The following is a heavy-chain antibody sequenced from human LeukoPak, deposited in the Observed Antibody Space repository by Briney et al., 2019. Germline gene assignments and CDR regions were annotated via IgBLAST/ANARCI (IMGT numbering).Heavy chain of an antibody. CDR2: INHSGST. J-gene: IGHJ6*04. D-gene: IGHD3-10*01. CDR3: ASKHMVRALDV. CDR1: GGSFSGYY. V-gene: IGHV4-34*01. Sequence: SETLSLTCAVHGGSFSGYYWSWIRQPPGKGLEWIGEINHSGSTNYNPSLKSRVTISVDTSKNQFSLKLSSVTAADTAVYYCASKHMVRALDVWGKGTTVTVSS.